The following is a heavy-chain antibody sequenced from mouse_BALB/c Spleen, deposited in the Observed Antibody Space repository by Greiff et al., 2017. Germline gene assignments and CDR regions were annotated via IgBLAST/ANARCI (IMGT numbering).Heavy chain of an antibody. Sequence: EVKLQESGPGLVKPSQSLSLTCTVTGYSITSDYAWNWIRQFPGNKLEWMGYISYSGSTSYNPSLKSRISITRDTSKNQFFLQLNSVTTEDTATYYCAGGEPDYWGQGTSVTVSS. CDR3: AGGEPDY. V-gene: IGHV3-2*02. J-gene: IGHJ4*01. CDR2: ISYSGST. CDR1: GYSITSDYA.